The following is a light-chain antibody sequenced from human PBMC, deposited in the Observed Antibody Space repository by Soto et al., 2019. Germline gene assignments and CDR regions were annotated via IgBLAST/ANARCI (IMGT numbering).Light chain of an antibody. V-gene: IGKV3-15*01. CDR1: QSVSYN. J-gene: IGKJ4*01. CDR3: QQYKNWPPLT. Sequence: EIVMTQSPATLSVSPGERATLSCRASQSVSYNLAWYQQKPGQGPRLLIYGAFTRATGIPARFSGSGSGTEFTLTISSLQSEDFAVYYCQQYKNWPPLTFGGGTKVKIK. CDR2: GAF.